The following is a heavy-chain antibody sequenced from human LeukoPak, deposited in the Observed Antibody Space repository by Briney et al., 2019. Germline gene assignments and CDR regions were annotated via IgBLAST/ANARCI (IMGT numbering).Heavy chain of an antibody. J-gene: IGHJ5*02. CDR3: ARGQDHTSSWYDHP. Sequence: ASVKVSCKASGYTFTRYGISWVRQAPGQGLEWMGWISGNEGLINYAEKFQGRVTLTIDTSTSTAYMEMRSLTSDDTAVYYCARGQDHTSSWYDHPWGQGTLVTVSS. CDR1: GYTFTRYG. CDR2: ISGNEGLI. D-gene: IGHD6-19*01. V-gene: IGHV1-18*01.